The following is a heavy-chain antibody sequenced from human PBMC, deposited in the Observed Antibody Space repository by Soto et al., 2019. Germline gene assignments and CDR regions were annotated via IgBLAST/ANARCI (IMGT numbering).Heavy chain of an antibody. CDR3: AKNLYGYYVNPDI. J-gene: IGHJ3*02. CDR2: IHYSGST. V-gene: IGHV4-59*01. D-gene: IGHD3-3*01. CDR1: GGSIGTYY. Sequence: GPGPGPPSETLSLTCTVSGGSIGTYYWSWIRQPPGKGLEWIGYIHYSGSTWYNPSLKSRVTISVDKSRNQFSLKLSSVTAADTAVYFCAKNLYGYYVNPDIWGQGTMVTVSS.